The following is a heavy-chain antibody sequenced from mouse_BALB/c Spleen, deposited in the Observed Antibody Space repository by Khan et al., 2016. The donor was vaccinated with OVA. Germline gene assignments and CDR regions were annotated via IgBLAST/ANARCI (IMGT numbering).Heavy chain of an antibody. CDR1: GYSFTSYY. Sequence: VQLKESGPELMKPGASVKISCKASGYSFTSYYIHWVMQSPGKSLEWIGYIDPFSGGTTYNQKFKGKATLTVDKSSSTAYRHLSNLTSEDSAVYYCTRHGYDAWFTYWGQGTLVTVSA. V-gene: IGHV1S135*01. CDR3: TRHGYDAWFTY. D-gene: IGHD2-2*01. J-gene: IGHJ3*01. CDR2: IDPFSGGT.